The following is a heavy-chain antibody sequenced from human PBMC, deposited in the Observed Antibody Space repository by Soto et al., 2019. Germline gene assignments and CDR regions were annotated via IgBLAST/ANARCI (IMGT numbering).Heavy chain of an antibody. CDR3: TTGPLTSVTSYFYYGMDV. CDR2: IKSKTDGGTT. D-gene: IGHD4-17*01. J-gene: IGHJ6*02. Sequence: GGSLRLSCAASGFTFSNDWMSWVRQAPGKGLEWVGRIKSKTDGGTTDYAAPVKCRFTISRDVSKNTLYMHIINLKTEDTPVYYCTTGPLTSVTSYFYYGMDVWGQGTTVTVSS. V-gene: IGHV3-15*01. CDR1: GFTFSNDW.